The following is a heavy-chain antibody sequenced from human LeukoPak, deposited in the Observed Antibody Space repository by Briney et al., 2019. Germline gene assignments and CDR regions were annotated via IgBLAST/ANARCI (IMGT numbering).Heavy chain of an antibody. D-gene: IGHD2-2*01. Sequence: GESLKISCEGSGYIFNTYWIGWVRQMPGKGLEWIGSISPADSDTTYNPSFQGQVTISADDSISTAYLQWSSLRASDTATYYCARTEGTPYQLDYWGQGTLVTVSS. V-gene: IGHV5-51*01. J-gene: IGHJ4*02. CDR3: ARTEGTPYQLDY. CDR1: GYIFNTYW. CDR2: ISPADSDT.